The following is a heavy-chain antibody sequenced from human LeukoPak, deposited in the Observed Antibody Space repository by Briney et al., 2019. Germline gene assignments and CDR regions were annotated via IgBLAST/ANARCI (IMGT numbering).Heavy chain of an antibody. D-gene: IGHD6-25*01. CDR3: ARWVGYSSDNHFDY. CDR1: GHSFTTYW. Sequence: GESLKISCQASGHSFTTYWIAWVRQMPGKGLEWVGIIWPDDSDARYSPSFQGQVTISADTSISTAYLQWSSLKASDTAMYYCARWVGYSSDNHFDYWGQGTPVTVSS. J-gene: IGHJ4*02. CDR2: IWPDDSDA. V-gene: IGHV5-51*01.